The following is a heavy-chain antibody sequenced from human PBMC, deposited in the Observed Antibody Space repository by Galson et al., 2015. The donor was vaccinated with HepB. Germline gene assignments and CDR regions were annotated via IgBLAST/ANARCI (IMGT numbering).Heavy chain of an antibody. J-gene: IGHJ1*01. D-gene: IGHD3-22*01. CDR2: IKQDGSEK. Sequence: SLRLSCAVSGFTLSSHSMSWVRQAPGKGLEWVVNIKQDGSEKYYADSVKGRFTISRDNAMNSLHLQMNSLRDEDTAVYYCVRDEYYDSSGQDWGQGTLVTVYS. CDR3: VRDEYYDSSGQD. V-gene: IGHV3-7*03. CDR1: GFTLSSHS.